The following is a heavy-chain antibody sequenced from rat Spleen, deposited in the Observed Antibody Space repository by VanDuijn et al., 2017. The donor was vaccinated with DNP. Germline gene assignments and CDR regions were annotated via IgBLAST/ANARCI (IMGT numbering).Heavy chain of an antibody. CDR3: ARHYYDGSYYFDY. CDR1: GFIFSDYY. V-gene: IGHV5-22*01. D-gene: IGHD1-12*02. J-gene: IGHJ2*01. CDR2: ITYTGGST. Sequence: EVQLVESGGGLVQPGRSLRLSCVASGFIFSDYYMAWVRQAPTKGLEWVAYITYTGGSTFYRDSVKGRFTVSRDNAKSTLYLQMDSLRSEDTATYYCARHYYDGSYYFDYWGQGVMVTVSS.